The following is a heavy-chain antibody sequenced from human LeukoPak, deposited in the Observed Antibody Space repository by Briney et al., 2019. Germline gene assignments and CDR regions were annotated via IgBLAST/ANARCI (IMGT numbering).Heavy chain of an antibody. Sequence: ASVKVSCKASGYSFTSNYIHWVRQAPGQGLEWMGMIYPRDGSTSYAQRFQGRVTVTGDTSTSTVHMELSGLRSEDTAVYYCARDRESWFDPWGQGTLVTVSS. CDR2: IYPRDGST. J-gene: IGHJ5*02. V-gene: IGHV1-46*01. CDR3: ARDRESWFDP. CDR1: GYSFTSNY.